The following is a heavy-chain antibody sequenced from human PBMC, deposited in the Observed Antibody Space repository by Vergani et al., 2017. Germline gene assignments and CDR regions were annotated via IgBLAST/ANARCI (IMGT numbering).Heavy chain of an antibody. CDR2: IIPIFGTA. D-gene: IGHD2-21*02. J-gene: IGHJ5*02. CDR1: GGTFSSSA. Sequence: QVQLVQSGAEVKKPGSSVKVSCKASGGTFSSSAISWVRQAPGQGLEWMGRIIPIFGTANYAQKFQGRVTITADESTSTAYMELSSLRSEDTAVYYCARLGGADCGGDCSSNWFDPWGQGTLVTVSS. CDR3: ARLGGADCGGDCSSNWFDP. V-gene: IGHV1-69*13.